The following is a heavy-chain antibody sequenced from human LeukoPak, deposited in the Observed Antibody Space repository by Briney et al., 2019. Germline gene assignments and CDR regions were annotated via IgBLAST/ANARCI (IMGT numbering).Heavy chain of an antibody. D-gene: IGHD6-6*01. CDR1: GFTFTTYW. CDR2: INGDGSNS. CDR3: ARTSPPSHFDF. J-gene: IGHJ4*02. V-gene: IGHV3-74*01. Sequence: PGGSLRLSCVASGFTFTTYWMHWVRQAPGKGLVWVSRINGDGSNSNYADSVKGRFTISRDNARNTLYLQMNGLRAEDTALYYCARTSPPSHFDFWGQGTLVTVSS.